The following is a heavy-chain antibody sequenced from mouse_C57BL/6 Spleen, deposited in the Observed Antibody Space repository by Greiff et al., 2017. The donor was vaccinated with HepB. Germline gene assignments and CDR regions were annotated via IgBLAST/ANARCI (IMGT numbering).Heavy chain of an antibody. CDR2: ISYDGSN. D-gene: IGHD3-3*01. CDR3: AREGLGFWFAY. J-gene: IGHJ3*01. Sequence: EVKLVESGPGLVKPSQSLSLTCSVTGYSITSGYYWNWIRQFPGNKLEWMGYISYDGSNNYNPSLKNRISITRDTSKNQFFLKLNSVTTEDTATYYCAREGLGFWFAYWGQGTLVTVSA. CDR1: GYSITSGYY. V-gene: IGHV3-6*01.